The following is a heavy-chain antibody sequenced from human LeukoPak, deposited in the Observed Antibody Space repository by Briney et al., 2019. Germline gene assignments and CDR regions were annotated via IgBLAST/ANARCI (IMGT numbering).Heavy chain of an antibody. D-gene: IGHD3-10*01. CDR3: AQASSRLWFGEFLFDY. CDR1: GFTFSSYA. CDR2: ISGSGGST. V-gene: IGHV3-23*01. J-gene: IGHJ4*02. Sequence: GGSLRLSCAASGFTFSSYAMSWVRQAPGKGLEWVSAISGSGGSTYYADSVKGRFTISRDNSKNTLYLQMNSLRAEDTAVYYCAQASSRLWFGEFLFDYWGQGTLVTVSS.